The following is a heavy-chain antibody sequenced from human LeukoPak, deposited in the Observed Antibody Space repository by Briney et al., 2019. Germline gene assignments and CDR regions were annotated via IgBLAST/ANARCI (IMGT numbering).Heavy chain of an antibody. J-gene: IGHJ4*02. Sequence: SETLSLTCTVPGGSIISYFRSWIRQPPGKGLEWIGYIFYSGSTNYNPSLKSRVIISVDTSKNQFSLKLTSVTAADTAIYYCARDDRLEHDYWGQGPRVTVSS. CDR2: IFYSGST. V-gene: IGHV4-59*01. CDR3: ARDDRLEHDY. D-gene: IGHD1/OR15-1a*01. CDR1: GGSIISYF.